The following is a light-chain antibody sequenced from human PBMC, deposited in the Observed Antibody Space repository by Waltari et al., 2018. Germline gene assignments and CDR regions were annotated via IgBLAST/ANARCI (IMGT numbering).Light chain of an antibody. J-gene: IGLJ3*02. CDR1: SSNIGNNY. CDR2: DKN. CDR3: AAWDSSLSSVV. V-gene: IGLV1-51*01. Sequence: QSVLTQPPSVSAAPGQRVTISCSGSSSNIGNNYVSWYQQFPGTAPKLIIFDKNKRPLGIPDRFSASKSGTSATLAVAGLQTGDEADYYCAAWDSSLSSVVFGGGTKLTVL.